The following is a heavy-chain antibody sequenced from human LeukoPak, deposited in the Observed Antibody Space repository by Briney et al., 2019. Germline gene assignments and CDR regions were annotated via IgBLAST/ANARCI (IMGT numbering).Heavy chain of an antibody. J-gene: IGHJ4*02. CDR1: GVSISNYY. CDR2: IYYSGDT. D-gene: IGHD5-12*01. V-gene: IGHV4-59*01. Sequence: SETLSLTCTVSGVSISNYYWSWVRQPPGKGLEWIAYIYYSGDTNYNPSLKSRVTISVDMSKNQFSLKLSSVTAADTAVYYCAREASGYGFGDWGQGTLVTVSS. CDR3: AREASGYGFGD.